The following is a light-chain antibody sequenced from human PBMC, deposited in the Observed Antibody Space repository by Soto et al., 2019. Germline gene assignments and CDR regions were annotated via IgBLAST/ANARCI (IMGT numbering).Light chain of an antibody. CDR2: DVS. V-gene: IGLV2-14*01. Sequence: QSVLTQPASVSGSPGQSIAISCTGTSSDVGGYSYVSWYQQQPGNAPKLVISDVSNRPSGVSDRFSGSKSGNTASLTISGLQTEDEADYYCASYTTSSTYVFGTGTKLTVL. CDR3: ASYTTSSTYV. CDR1: SSDVGGYSY. J-gene: IGLJ1*01.